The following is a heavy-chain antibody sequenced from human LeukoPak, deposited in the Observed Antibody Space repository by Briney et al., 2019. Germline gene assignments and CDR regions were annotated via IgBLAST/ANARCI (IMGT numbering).Heavy chain of an antibody. Sequence: PGGSLRLSCAASGFTFSSYAMSWVRQAPGKGLEWVSAISGSGGSTYYADSVKGRFTISRDNSKNTLYLQINSLRAEDTAVYYCAKGGDSGTYYYSWFDPWGQGTLVTVSS. CDR1: GFTFSSYA. CDR2: ISGSGGST. J-gene: IGHJ5*02. CDR3: AKGGDSGTYYYSWFDP. D-gene: IGHD3-22*01. V-gene: IGHV3-23*01.